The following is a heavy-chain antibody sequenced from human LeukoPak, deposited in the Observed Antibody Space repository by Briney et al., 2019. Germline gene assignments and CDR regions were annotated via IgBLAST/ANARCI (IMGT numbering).Heavy chain of an antibody. V-gene: IGHV4-4*09. CDR3: ARIPLGYSGAYCFDS. Sequence: SETLSLTCSVSGGSISNYYWSWIRQPPGKGLEWIGYVYISGSTNYNPSLRSRVTIALDTSKRQFSLKLSSVTAADTALYYCARIPLGYSGAYCFDSWGQGTLVTVSS. CDR1: GGSISNYY. J-gene: IGHJ4*02. D-gene: IGHD5-12*01. CDR2: VYISGST.